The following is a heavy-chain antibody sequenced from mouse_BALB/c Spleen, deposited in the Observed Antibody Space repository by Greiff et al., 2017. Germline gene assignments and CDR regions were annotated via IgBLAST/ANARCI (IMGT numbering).Heavy chain of an antibody. J-gene: IGHJ3*01. Sequence: KQPGSELVRPGASVKLSCKASGYTFTSYWMHWVKQRPGQGLEWIGNIYPGSGSTNYDEKFKIKATLTVDTSSSTAYMQLSSLTSEDSAVYYCTRGGKSYVNLAYWGQGTLVTVSA. V-gene: IGHV1S22*01. CDR2: IYPGSGST. CDR1: GYTFTSYW. CDR3: TRGGKSYVNLAY.